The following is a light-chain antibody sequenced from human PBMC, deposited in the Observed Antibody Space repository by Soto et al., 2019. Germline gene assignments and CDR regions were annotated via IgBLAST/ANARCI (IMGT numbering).Light chain of an antibody. V-gene: IGLV8-61*01. Sequence: QTVVTQEPSFSVSPGGTVTLTCVLSSGSVSTSYYHSWYQQTPGQAPRTLIYSTNTRSSGVPDRFSGSILGNKAALTITGAQADDESDYYCVLYMGSGISVFGGGTKLTVL. J-gene: IGLJ2*01. CDR2: STN. CDR3: VLYMGSGISV. CDR1: SGSVSTSYY.